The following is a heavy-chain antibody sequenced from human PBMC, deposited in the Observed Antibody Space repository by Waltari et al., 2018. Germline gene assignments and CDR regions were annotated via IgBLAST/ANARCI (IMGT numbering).Heavy chain of an antibody. CDR2: IKQDGSEK. J-gene: IGHJ4*02. CDR1: GFTFSSYW. Sequence: EVQLVESGGGLVQPGGSLRLSCAASGFTFSSYWMSWVRQAPGKVLEWVANIKQDGSEKYYVDSVKGRFTISRDNAKNSLYLQMNSLRAEDTAVYYCATEPYSSSYYFDYWGQGTLVTVSS. V-gene: IGHV3-7*01. CDR3: ATEPYSSSYYFDY. D-gene: IGHD6-6*01.